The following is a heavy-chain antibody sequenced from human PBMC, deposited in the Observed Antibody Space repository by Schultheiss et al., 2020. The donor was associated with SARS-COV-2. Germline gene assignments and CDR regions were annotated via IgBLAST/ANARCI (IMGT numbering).Heavy chain of an antibody. V-gene: IGHV4-59*08. CDR3: ARGVGYCSSTSCRRTYYFVY. CDR2: IYYSGST. Sequence: SETLSLTCTVPGGSISSYYWSWIRQPPGKGLEWIGYIYYSGSTNYNPSLKSRVTISVDTSKNQFSLKLSSVTAADTTVYYCARGVGYCSSTSCRRTYYFVYWGQGTLVTVSS. J-gene: IGHJ4*02. CDR1: GGSISSYY. D-gene: IGHD2-2*01.